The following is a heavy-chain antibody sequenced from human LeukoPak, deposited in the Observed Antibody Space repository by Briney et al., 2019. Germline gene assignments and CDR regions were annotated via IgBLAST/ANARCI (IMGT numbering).Heavy chain of an antibody. V-gene: IGHV3-30-3*01. Sequence: GGSLRLSCAASRFTFSSYAMHWVRQAPCKGLDRVAVISYDGSNKYYADSVKGRFTISRDNSKNTLYLQMNSLRAEDTAVYYCARAEKWLEYYFDYWGQGTLVTVSS. CDR3: ARAEKWLEYYFDY. J-gene: IGHJ4*02. CDR1: RFTFSSYA. CDR2: ISYDGSNK. D-gene: IGHD6-19*01.